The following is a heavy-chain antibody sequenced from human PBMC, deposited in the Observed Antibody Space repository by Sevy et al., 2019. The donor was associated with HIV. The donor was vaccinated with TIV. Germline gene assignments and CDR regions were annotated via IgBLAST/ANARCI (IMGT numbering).Heavy chain of an antibody. D-gene: IGHD5-18*01. CDR1: GGSISSYY. J-gene: IGHJ4*02. CDR3: ARVRYTYGFPIFFDY. V-gene: IGHV4-59*01. Sequence: SETLSLTCSVSGGSISSYYWSWIRQPPGKGLEWVDYSGSTSYNSSLKSRVTISVDRSKNQVSLKLRSVTAADTAIYYCARVRYTYGFPIFFDYWGQGILVTVSS. CDR2: YSGST.